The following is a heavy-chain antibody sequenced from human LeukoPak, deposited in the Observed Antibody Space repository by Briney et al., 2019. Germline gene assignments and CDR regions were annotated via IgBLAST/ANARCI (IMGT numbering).Heavy chain of an antibody. CDR2: IIPKLGTA. CDR3: ARGPDSSGAGHVSVAFDI. V-gene: IGHV1-69*13. D-gene: IGHD3-22*01. Sequence: VASVKVSCKASGGSFSSSAISWVRQAPGQGLEWMGGIIPKLGTANYAQKFRGRVTITADESTTTAYMELSSLRSEDTAVYYCARGPDSSGAGHVSVAFDIWGQGTMVTVSS. CDR1: GGSFSSSA. J-gene: IGHJ3*02.